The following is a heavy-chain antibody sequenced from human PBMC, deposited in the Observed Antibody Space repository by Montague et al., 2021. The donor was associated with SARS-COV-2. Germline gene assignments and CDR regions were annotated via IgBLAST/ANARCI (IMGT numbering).Heavy chain of an antibody. CDR3: ARHYDHSAGVDA. CDR1: GGSISSDY. J-gene: IGHJ4*03. CDR2: VYYRGNT. V-gene: IGHV4-59*08. D-gene: IGHD3-16*01. Sequence: SETLSLTCTVSGGSISSDYWTWVRQPPGKGLEWIGFVYYRGNTYYNPSLRGRVTISVDTSSNHFSLTLSSVTAADTAIYYCARHYDHSAGVDAWGQGTLVTVSS.